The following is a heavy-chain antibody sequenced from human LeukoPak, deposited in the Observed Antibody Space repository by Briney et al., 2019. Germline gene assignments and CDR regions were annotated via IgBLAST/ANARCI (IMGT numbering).Heavy chain of an antibody. D-gene: IGHD5-18*01. CDR1: GGSISSYY. CDR3: ASGRGLYSFYAFNV. J-gene: IGHJ3*01. Sequence: SETLSLTCTVSGGSISSYYWSWIRQPPGKGLEWIGYIYYSGSTNYNPSLKSRVTISVGTSKNQFSLKLSSVTAADTAVYYCASGRGLYSFYAFNVWGQGTMVTVSS. CDR2: IYYSGST. V-gene: IGHV4-59*01.